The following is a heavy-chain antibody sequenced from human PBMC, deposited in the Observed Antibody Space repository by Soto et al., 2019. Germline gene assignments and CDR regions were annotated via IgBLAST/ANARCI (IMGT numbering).Heavy chain of an antibody. CDR3: ARQKGY. CDR1: GYTFTDAW. Sequence: LKISCKASGYTFTDAWIGWVRQMPGKGLEWMGIVYPGDSQTRYNPSFQGQITISADKSITTAYLQWTSLKASDSAMYYCARQKGYWGQGTLVTVSS. V-gene: IGHV5-51*01. CDR2: VYPGDSQT. J-gene: IGHJ4*02.